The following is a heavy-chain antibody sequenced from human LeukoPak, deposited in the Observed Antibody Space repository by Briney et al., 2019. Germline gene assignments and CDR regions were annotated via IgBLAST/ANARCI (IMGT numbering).Heavy chain of an antibody. J-gene: IGHJ5*02. CDR2: IYYSGST. CDR1: GGSISSGGYY. V-gene: IGHV4-31*03. CDR3: ARMGNRRWFDP. D-gene: IGHD7-27*01. Sequence: SQTLSLTCTVSGGSISSGGYYWSWIRQHPGKGLEWIGYIYYSGSTYYNPSLKSRVTISVDTSKNQISLKLSSVTAADTAVYYCARMGNRRWFDPWGQGTLVTVSS.